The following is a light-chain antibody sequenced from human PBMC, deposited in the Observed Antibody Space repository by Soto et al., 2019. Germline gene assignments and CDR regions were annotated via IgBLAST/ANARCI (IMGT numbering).Light chain of an antibody. CDR2: EVS. CDR1: STDVGGYNF. J-gene: IGLJ1*01. Sequence: QSALTQPPSAYGSPGQSVTISCTGTSTDVGGYNFVSWYQQHPGKAPKLRVSEVSQRPSGGPDRFSGSKSGNTASLTVSGLQAEDEADYYCSLDAGSGPYGCGTGTKVTVL. V-gene: IGLV2-8*01. CDR3: SLDAGSGPYG.